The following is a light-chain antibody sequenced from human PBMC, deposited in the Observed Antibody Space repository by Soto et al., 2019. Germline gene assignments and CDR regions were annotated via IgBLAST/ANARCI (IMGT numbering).Light chain of an antibody. CDR3: QTWGTGIQV. V-gene: IGLV4-69*01. CDR2: LNSDGSH. Sequence: QLVLTQSPSASASLGASVKLTCTLSSGHSSYAIAWHQQQPEKGPRYLMKLNSDGSHSKGDGIPDRFSGSSSGAERYLTISSIQSEDEADYYCQTWGTGIQVFGGGTKLTV. J-gene: IGLJ3*02. CDR1: SGHSSYA.